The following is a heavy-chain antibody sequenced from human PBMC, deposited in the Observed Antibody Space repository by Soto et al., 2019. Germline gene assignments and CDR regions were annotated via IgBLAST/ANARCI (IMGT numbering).Heavy chain of an antibody. D-gene: IGHD3-3*01. CDR1: GGSIISSYW. V-gene: IGHV4-38-2*01. Sequence: SETLSLTCAVSGGSIISSYWWAWIRQSPGEGLVWIGSIYHSGTTYYNPSLESRVIISVDTSESRFALRLTSVTAADSAVYYCASTDNVGYYPYF. CDR2: IYHSGTT. J-gene: IGHJ4*01. CDR3: ASTDNVGYYPYF.